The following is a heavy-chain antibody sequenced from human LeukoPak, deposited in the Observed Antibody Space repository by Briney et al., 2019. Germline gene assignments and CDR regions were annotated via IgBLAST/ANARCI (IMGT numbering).Heavy chain of an antibody. J-gene: IGHJ4*02. CDR1: GFTFSSYA. CDR2: ISYDGSNK. CDR3: ARDSLRFLEWPTLDY. Sequence: GGSLRLSCAASGFTFSSYAMHWVRQAPGKGLEWVAVISYDGSNKYYADSVKGRFTISRDNSKNTLYLQMNSLRAEDTAVYYCARDSLRFLEWPTLDYWGQGTPVTVSS. D-gene: IGHD3-3*01. V-gene: IGHV3-30*01.